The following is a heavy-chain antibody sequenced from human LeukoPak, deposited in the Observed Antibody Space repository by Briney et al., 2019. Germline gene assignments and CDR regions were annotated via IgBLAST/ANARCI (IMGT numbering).Heavy chain of an antibody. J-gene: IGHJ2*01. CDR3: ARDKWTTTLTTDRNWYFDL. V-gene: IGHV4-31*03. CDR1: GGSISSGGYY. D-gene: IGHD4-17*01. CDR2: ISYSGIT. Sequence: SETLSLTCTVSGGSISSGGYYWSWIRQHPGKGLEWIGYISYSGITYYNPSLKSRVTISVDTSKNQFSLRLGSVTAADTAVYYCARDKWTTTLTTDRNWYFDLWGRGTLVTVSS.